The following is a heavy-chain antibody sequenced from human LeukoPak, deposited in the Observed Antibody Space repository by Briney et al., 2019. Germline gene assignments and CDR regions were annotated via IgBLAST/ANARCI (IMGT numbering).Heavy chain of an antibody. CDR3: ARSIAVAGTRLDY. CDR2: INPSGGST. J-gene: IGHJ4*02. D-gene: IGHD6-19*01. CDR1: VYTFTIYY. Sequence: APVTVSFTSSVYTFTIYYMHWVRQAPGQGLEWMGIINPSGGSTSYAQKFQGRVTMTRDTSTSTVYMELSSLRSEDTAVYYCARSIAVAGTRLDYWGQGTLVTVSS. V-gene: IGHV1-46*01.